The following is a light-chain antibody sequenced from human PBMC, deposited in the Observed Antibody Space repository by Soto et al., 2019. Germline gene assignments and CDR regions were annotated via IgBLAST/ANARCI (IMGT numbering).Light chain of an antibody. Sequence: QSALTQPPSASGSPGQSVTISCTGTSSDVGGYNYVSWYQQHPGKAPKLIIFEVSKRPSGVPDSFSGSKSGNTASLTVSGLQAEDEADYYCSSYAGSKNFVVVGGGTKPTVL. V-gene: IGLV2-8*01. CDR2: EVS. J-gene: IGLJ3*02. CDR3: SSYAGSKNFVV. CDR1: SSDVGGYNY.